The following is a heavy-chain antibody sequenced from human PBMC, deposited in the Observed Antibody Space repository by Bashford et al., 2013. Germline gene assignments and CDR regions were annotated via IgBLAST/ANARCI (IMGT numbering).Heavy chain of an antibody. CDR3: ASSLYVFWSGYSNANDY. D-gene: IGHD3-3*01. J-gene: IGHJ4*01. CDR2: ISSSSSYT. V-gene: IGHV3-11*03. Sequence: GSLRLSCAASGFTFSDYYMSWIRQAPGKGLEWVSYISSSSSYTNYADSVERAVFTISRDNAKNSLYLTNEHVLRAEDTAVYYCASSLYVFWSGYSNANDYVGQEPWSPSPQ. CDR1: GFTFSDYY.